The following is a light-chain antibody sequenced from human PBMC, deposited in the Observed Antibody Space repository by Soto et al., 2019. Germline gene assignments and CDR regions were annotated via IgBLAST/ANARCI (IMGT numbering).Light chain of an antibody. CDR1: QSVSTY. CDR2: HTS. V-gene: IGKV3-11*01. CDR3: QQRDNWPPTWP. J-gene: IGKJ1*01. Sequence: IGWTQYTDTLSLSPGERASLACRASQSVSTYLAWYQQKPGQAPRLLIYHTSNRAAGIPARFSGSGSGTDFTLTISSLEPEDFAVYYCQQRDNWPPTWPFGQGTKVDI.